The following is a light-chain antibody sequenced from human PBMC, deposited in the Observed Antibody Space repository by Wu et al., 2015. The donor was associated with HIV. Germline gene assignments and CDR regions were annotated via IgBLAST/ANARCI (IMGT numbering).Light chain of an antibody. Sequence: DTLLTQSPGTLSLSPGERATLSCRANQSVTSNYLAWYQQKPGQAPRLLIYATSNRATGIPDRISGSGSGTLFTLTISRLEPEDSAVYFCQQYVSSPTFGQGTRLEIK. CDR1: QSVTSNY. CDR2: ATS. CDR3: QQYVSSPT. V-gene: IGKV3-20*01. J-gene: IGKJ5*01.